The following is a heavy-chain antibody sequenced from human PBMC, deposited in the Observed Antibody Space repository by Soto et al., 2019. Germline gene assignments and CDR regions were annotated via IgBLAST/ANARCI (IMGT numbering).Heavy chain of an antibody. J-gene: IGHJ4*02. CDR3: ARDGVRATKFFGFLDY. Sequence: GWSLRLSCAASASIFKGHGMHWVRQAPGKGLEWVAIIRFDGSDEHYGDSVEGRFTISRDNSKNMLYLQMNSLRVEDTAVYYCARDGVRATKFFGFLDYWGQGTMGTVSS. D-gene: IGHD1-26*01. CDR1: ASIFKGHG. V-gene: IGHV3-33*08. CDR2: IRFDGSDE.